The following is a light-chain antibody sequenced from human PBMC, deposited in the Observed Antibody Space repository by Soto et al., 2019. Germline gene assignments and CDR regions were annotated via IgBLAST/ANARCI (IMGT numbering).Light chain of an antibody. CDR3: QQSYSTPPNT. CDR1: QGINRN. Sequence: IVMTQSPATLSVSQGESVTFSCRASQGINRNLAWYQQKPGQAPRLLISGASTGATGIPARFSGSGSGTEFTLTISSLQPEDFATYYCQQSYSTPPNTFGQGTRLEI. J-gene: IGKJ5*01. CDR2: GAS. V-gene: IGKV3-15*01.